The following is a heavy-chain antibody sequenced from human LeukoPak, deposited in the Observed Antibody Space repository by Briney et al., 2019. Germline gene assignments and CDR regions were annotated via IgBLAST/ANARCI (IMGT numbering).Heavy chain of an antibody. J-gene: IGHJ4*02. D-gene: IGHD3-3*01. CDR3: ASTLRFLPYRRFDY. CDR2: IYQSGSGSS. Sequence: KASETLSLTCSVSGGSIISSNYYWGWIRQPPGKGLEWIGSIYQSGSGSSYYNPSLKSRVTISGDTSKNQFFLRLSSVTAADTAVYYCASTLRFLPYRRFDYWGQGTLVPVPS. CDR1: GGSIISSNYY. V-gene: IGHV4-39*01.